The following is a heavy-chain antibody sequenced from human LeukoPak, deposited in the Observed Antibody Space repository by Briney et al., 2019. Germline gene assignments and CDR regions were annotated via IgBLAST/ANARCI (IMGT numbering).Heavy chain of an antibody. V-gene: IGHV3-30*18. CDR3: AKDGIAVADY. CDR1: GFTFSSYG. D-gene: IGHD6-19*01. J-gene: IGHJ4*02. Sequence: PGGSLRLSCAAFGFTFSSYGMHWVRQAPGKGLEWVAVISYDGSNKYYADSVKGRFTISRDNSKNTLYLQMNSLRAEDTAVYYCAKDGIAVADYWGQGTLVTVSS. CDR2: ISYDGSNK.